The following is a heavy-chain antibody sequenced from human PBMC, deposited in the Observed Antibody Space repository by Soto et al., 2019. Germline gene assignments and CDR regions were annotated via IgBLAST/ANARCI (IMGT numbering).Heavy chain of an antibody. CDR2: IYYSGST. V-gene: IGHV4-39*01. J-gene: IGHJ5*02. D-gene: IGHD4-4*01. Sequence: QLQLQESGPGLVKPSETLSLTCTVSGGSISSSSYYWGWIRQPPGKGLEWIGSIYYSGSTYYNPSLKSRVTISVDTSKNQFSLKLSSVTAADTAVYYCARHALGDDYRTYNWFDPWGQGTLVTVSS. CDR1: GGSISSSSYY. CDR3: ARHALGDDYRTYNWFDP.